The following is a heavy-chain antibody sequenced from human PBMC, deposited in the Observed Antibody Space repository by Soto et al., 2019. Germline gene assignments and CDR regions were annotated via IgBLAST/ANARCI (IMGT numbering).Heavy chain of an antibody. CDR1: GGSISSYY. V-gene: IGHV4-59*01. CDR3: ARDTRAAGKFDP. D-gene: IGHD6-13*01. CDR2: IYYSGST. Sequence: QVQLQESGPGLVKPSETLSLTCTVSGGSISSYYWSWIRQPPGKGLEWIGYIYYSGSTNYNPSLRSRVAISVGASKNQFSLKLSSVTAADTAVYYCARDTRAAGKFDPWGQGTLVTVSS. J-gene: IGHJ5*02.